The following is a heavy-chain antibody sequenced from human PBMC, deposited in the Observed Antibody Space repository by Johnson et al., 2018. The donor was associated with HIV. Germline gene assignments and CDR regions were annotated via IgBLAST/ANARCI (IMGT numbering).Heavy chain of an antibody. J-gene: IGHJ3*02. CDR2: IYSGGST. Sequence: MLLVESGGGLVQPGGSLRLSCAASGFTVSSNYMSWVRQAPGKGLEWVSVIYSGGSTYYADSMKGRFTISRDNFKNTLYIQMNSLRAEDTAVYYCARDKGGIVGYDAFDIWGQGTMVTVSS. CDR3: ARDKGGIVGYDAFDI. D-gene: IGHD1-26*01. CDR1: GFTVSSNY. V-gene: IGHV3-66*01.